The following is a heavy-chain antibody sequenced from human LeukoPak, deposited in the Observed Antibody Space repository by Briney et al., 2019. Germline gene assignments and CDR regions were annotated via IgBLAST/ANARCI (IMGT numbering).Heavy chain of an antibody. Sequence: TGGSLRLSCVASGFTFSSNAMSWVRQAPGTGLEWVSSISSSGGSTYYADSMKGRFTISRDNSKNTLYLQMNSLRAEDTAVYFCARGLRQGDYWGQGTPVTVSS. CDR1: GFTFSSNA. J-gene: IGHJ4*02. V-gene: IGHV3-23*01. CDR2: ISSSGGST. CDR3: ARGLRQGDY.